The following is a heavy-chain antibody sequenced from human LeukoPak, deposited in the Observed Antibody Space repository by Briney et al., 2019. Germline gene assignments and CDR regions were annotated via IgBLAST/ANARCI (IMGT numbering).Heavy chain of an antibody. CDR2: IYTSGST. D-gene: IGHD3-10*01. CDR3: ARDFRWFGEFPHAFDI. V-gene: IGHV4-61*02. Sequence: SETLSLTCTVSGGSISRGSYYWSWIRQPAGKGLEWIGRIYTSGSTNYNPSLKSRVTISVDTSKNQFSLKLSSVTAADTAVYYCARDFRWFGEFPHAFDIWGQGTMVTVSS. J-gene: IGHJ3*02. CDR1: GGSISRGSYY.